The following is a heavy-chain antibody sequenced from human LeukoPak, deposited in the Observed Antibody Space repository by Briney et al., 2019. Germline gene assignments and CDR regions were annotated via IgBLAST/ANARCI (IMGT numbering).Heavy chain of an antibody. CDR3: ARSLGSGYSSGWSSVDY. CDR2: ISYDGSNK. Sequence: GGSLRLSCAASGFTFSSYAMHWVRQAPGKGLEWVAVISYDGSNKYYADSVKGRFTISRDNSKNTLYLQMNSLRAEDTAVFYCARSLGSGYSSGWSSVDYWGQGTLVTVSS. CDR1: GFTFSSYA. V-gene: IGHV3-30*04. D-gene: IGHD6-19*01. J-gene: IGHJ4*02.